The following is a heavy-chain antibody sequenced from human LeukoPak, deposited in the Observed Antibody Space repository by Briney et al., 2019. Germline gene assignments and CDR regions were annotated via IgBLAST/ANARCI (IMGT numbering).Heavy chain of an antibody. D-gene: IGHD6-19*01. J-gene: IGHJ4*02. CDR3: ASPQWLAF. V-gene: IGHV3-48*03. CDR1: GITFSSYE. CDR2: ISTSGGTI. Sequence: PGGSLRLSCVVSGITFSSYEMNWVRQALGEGLEWVSYISTSGGTIYYADSVKGRFTISRDNAKNSLYLQMTGLRAEDAAIYYCASPQWLAFWGQGTLVTVSS.